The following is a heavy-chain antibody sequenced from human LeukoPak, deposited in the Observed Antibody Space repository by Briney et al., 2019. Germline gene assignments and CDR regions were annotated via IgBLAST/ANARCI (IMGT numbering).Heavy chain of an antibody. CDR2: VSGTGGST. J-gene: IGHJ4*02. Sequence: PGESLRLSCAASGFTFSSYDMSWVRQAPGKGLEWVSAVSGTGGSTYYADSVKGRFTISRDNSKNTLYLEMNSLRGEDTAVYYCAKDASSGTYFDYWGQGTPVTVSP. D-gene: IGHD1-26*01. CDR3: AKDASSGTYFDY. CDR1: GFTFSSYD. V-gene: IGHV3-23*01.